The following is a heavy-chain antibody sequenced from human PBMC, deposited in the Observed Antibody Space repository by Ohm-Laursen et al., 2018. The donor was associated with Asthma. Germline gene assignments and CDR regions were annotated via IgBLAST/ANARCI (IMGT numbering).Heavy chain of an antibody. V-gene: IGHV3-53*01. Sequence: SLRLSCSASGFIVSTKFMIWVRQAPGKGLDWVSVIFGSTGTNYADSVKGRFTISRDESKNTLFLQMNSLRAEDTALYYCAKGDLGWYGNSAYSHWGQGTLVTVSS. J-gene: IGHJ4*02. D-gene: IGHD3-22*01. CDR3: AKGDLGWYGNSAYSH. CDR1: GFIVSTKF. CDR2: IFGSTGT.